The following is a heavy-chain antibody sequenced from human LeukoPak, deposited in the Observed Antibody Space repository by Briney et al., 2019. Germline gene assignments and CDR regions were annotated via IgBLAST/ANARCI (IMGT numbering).Heavy chain of an antibody. V-gene: IGHV1-46*01. CDR1: GYTFTNFY. Sequence: ASVKVSCKASGYTFTNFYMHWVRQVPGQGLEWMGTINPSGGSTSYAQKFQGRVTMTRDLSTSTVHMELSSLRSDDTAVYYCARDVYNISCFDYWGQGTLVTVSS. CDR3: ARDVYNISCFDY. J-gene: IGHJ4*02. D-gene: IGHD1-14*01. CDR2: INPSGGST.